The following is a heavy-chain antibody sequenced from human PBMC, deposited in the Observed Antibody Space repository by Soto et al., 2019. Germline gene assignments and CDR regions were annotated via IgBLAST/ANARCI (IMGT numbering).Heavy chain of an antibody. CDR2: INPSGGST. V-gene: IGHV1-46*01. Sequence: GASVKVSCKASGYTFTSYYMHWVRQAPGQGLEWMGIINPSGGSTSYAQKFQGRVTINPDTSKNQFSLQLNSVTPEDTALYYCASSDRSGFGFDYWGQGTLVTVSS. CDR1: GYTFTSYY. CDR3: ASSDRSGFGFDY. J-gene: IGHJ4*02. D-gene: IGHD3-22*01.